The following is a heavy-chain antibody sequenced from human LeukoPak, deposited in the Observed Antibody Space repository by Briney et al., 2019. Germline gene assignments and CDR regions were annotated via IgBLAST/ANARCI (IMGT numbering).Heavy chain of an antibody. CDR3: ARQRGAYDSSGPFNY. Sequence: SETLSLTCSVSGGSISNSTNYWGWIRQPPGKGLEWIGSIYNSGSTYYNPSLKSRVTISVDTSKNQFSLKVNSVTAADTAVYFCARQRGAYDSSGPFNYWGQGILVTVSS. CDR2: IYNSGST. V-gene: IGHV4-39*01. J-gene: IGHJ4*02. D-gene: IGHD3-22*01. CDR1: GGSISNSTNY.